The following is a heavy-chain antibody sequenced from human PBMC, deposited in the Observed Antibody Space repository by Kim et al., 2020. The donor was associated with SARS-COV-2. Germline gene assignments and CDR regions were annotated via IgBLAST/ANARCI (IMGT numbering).Heavy chain of an antibody. D-gene: IGHD1-26*01. J-gene: IGHJ3*02. V-gene: IGHV3-49*02. CDR3: TREKWELLRDAFDI. Sequence: YAASVKGRFTISSNDSKSIAYLQMNSLKTEDTAVYYCTREKWELLRDAFDIWGQGTMVTVSS.